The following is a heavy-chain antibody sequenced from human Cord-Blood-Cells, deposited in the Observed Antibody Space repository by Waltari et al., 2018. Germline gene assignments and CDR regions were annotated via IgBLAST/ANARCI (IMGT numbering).Heavy chain of an antibody. CDR2: IIPIFGKA. CDR3: ARAGGEAYCGGDCYRGAFDI. V-gene: IGHV1-69*01. Sequence: QVQLVQSGAEVKKPGSSVKVSCKASGGTFSSYAISWVRQAPGHGLEWMGGIIPIFGKANNAQKFQGRVTITADESTSTAYMELSSLRSEDTAVYYCARAGGEAYCGGDCYRGAFDIWGQGTMVTVSS. J-gene: IGHJ3*02. CDR1: GGTFSSYA. D-gene: IGHD2-21*02.